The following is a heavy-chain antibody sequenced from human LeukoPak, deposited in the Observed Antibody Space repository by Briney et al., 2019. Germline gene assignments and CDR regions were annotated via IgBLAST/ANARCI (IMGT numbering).Heavy chain of an antibody. V-gene: IGHV4-34*01. J-gene: IGHJ3*02. CDR2: INHSGST. CDR3: ARLPDVDATMVRGVTGAFDI. D-gene: IGHD3-10*01. Sequence: SETLSLTCAVYGGSFSGYYWSWIRQPPGKGLEWIGEINHSGSTNYNPSLKSRVTISVDTSKNQFSLKLSSVTAADTAVYYCARLPDVDATMVRGVTGAFDIWGQGTMVTVSS. CDR1: GGSFSGYY.